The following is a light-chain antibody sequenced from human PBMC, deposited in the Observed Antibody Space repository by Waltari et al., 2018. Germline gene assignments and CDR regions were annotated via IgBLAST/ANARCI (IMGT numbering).Light chain of an antibody. V-gene: IGLV2-8*01. CDR1: SSDVGGYVY. J-gene: IGLJ2*01. CDR2: EVD. CDR3: SSYAGSNNLV. Sequence: QSALTQPPSASGSPGQSVTISCTGTSSDVGGYVYVSWYQHHPGKAPKVIIYEVDKRPSGVPARFSGSKAGNTASLTVSGLQADDEADYYCSSYAGSNNLVFGGGTKLTVL.